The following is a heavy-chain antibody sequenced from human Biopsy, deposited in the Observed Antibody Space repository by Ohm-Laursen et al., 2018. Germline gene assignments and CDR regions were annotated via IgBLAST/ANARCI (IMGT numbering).Heavy chain of an antibody. Sequence: SDTLSLTCTVSGGSISSGGSYWSWIRQRPGKGLEWIGYIFNSANTYYNPSLKNLITISGDTSKNQFPLKLNSVTAADTAVYYCARGDYFDSNGYFWFDPWGQGTLVTVSS. CDR3: ARGDYFDSNGYFWFDP. CDR2: IFNSANT. CDR1: GGSISSGGSY. V-gene: IGHV4-31*01. D-gene: IGHD3-22*01. J-gene: IGHJ5*02.